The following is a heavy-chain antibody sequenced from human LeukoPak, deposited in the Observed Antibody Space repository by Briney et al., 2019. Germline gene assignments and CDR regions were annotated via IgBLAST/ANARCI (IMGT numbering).Heavy chain of an antibody. CDR3: ARRGQGYYGSGSYYKWFDY. CDR2: INHSGST. J-gene: IGHJ4*02. CDR1: GGSFSGYY. V-gene: IGHV4-34*01. D-gene: IGHD3-10*01. Sequence: SETLSLTCAVYGGSFSGYYWSWIRQPPGKGLEWIGEINHSGSTNYNPSLKSRVTISVDTSKNQFSLKLSSVTAADTAVYYCARRGQGYYGSGSYYKWFDYWGQGTLVTVSS.